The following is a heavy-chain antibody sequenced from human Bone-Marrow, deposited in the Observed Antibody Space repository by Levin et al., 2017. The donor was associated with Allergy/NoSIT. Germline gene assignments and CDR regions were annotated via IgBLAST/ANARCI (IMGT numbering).Heavy chain of an antibody. V-gene: IGHV4-59*01. CDR3: ARKADSGDHVGAFDM. D-gene: IGHD4-17*01. J-gene: IGHJ3*02. CDR1: VGSFDPYF. CDR2: IYYSGST. Sequence: PSETLSLTCTVSVGSFDPYFWTWIRQSPGKGLEWLGHIYYSGSTFYNPSLKSRITLSVDRSQKQFSLRLTSVTVADTAVYYCARKADSGDHVGAFDMWGQGTTVTVSS.